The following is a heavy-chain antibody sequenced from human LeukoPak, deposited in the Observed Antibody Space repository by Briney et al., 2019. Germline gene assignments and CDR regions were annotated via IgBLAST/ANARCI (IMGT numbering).Heavy chain of an antibody. V-gene: IGHV4-4*09. D-gene: IGHD1-26*01. J-gene: IGHJ4*02. CDR1: GASISNYY. CDR3: ARLGSYHDF. CDR2: IHSSGGS. Sequence: SETLSLTCTVSGASISNYYWSWIRQTPEKGLEWMGHIHSSGGSSYYPSLKSRLTLSIDTSRNQLSLKLPSVTAADTAVYFRARLGSYHDFWGQGALVTVSS.